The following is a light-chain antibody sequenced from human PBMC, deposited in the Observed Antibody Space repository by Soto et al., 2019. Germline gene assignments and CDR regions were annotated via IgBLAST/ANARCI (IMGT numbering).Light chain of an antibody. V-gene: IGKV3-15*01. CDR2: GVS. J-gene: IGKJ1*01. Sequence: EIVMTQSPAALSVSPGERATLSCRASQNVDSKLAWYQQKPGQAPRLLIYGVSTRVTGIPIRFSGSGSGTEFTLTINSLQSEDFAVYCCQQYNSWLQTFGQGTKV. CDR3: QQYNSWLQT. CDR1: QNVDSK.